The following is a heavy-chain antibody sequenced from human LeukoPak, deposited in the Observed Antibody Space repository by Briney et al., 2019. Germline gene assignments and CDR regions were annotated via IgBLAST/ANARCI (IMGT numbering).Heavy chain of an antibody. V-gene: IGHV1-2*02. Sequence: ASVKVSCKASGYTFTDYYMYWVRQAPGQGLEWMGWIIPNSGGTNYAQRFQGRVTMTRGTSITTAYMELSRLRSDDTAVYYCARFSTRGWHFDYWGQGTLVTVSS. CDR3: ARFSTRGWHFDY. D-gene: IGHD6-19*01. CDR2: IIPNSGGT. J-gene: IGHJ4*02. CDR1: GYTFTDYY.